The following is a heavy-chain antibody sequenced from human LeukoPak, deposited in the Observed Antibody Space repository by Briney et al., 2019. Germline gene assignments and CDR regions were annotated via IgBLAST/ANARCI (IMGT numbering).Heavy chain of an antibody. CDR2: ISSNGGST. Sequence: GGSLRLSCSASGFTFSSYAMHWVRQAPEKGLEYVSAISSNGGSTYYADSVKGRFTISRDNSKNTLYLQMSSLRAEDTAVYYCVKDPLWFGESLDAFDIWGQGTMVTVSS. D-gene: IGHD3-10*01. CDR1: GFTFSSYA. V-gene: IGHV3-64D*06. J-gene: IGHJ3*02. CDR3: VKDPLWFGESLDAFDI.